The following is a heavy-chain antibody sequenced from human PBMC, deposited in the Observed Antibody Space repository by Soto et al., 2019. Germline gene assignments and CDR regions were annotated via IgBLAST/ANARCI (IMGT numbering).Heavy chain of an antibody. CDR3: ARAERITIFGVVTSNWFDP. D-gene: IGHD3-3*01. J-gene: IGHJ5*02. CDR1: SGSISSSNW. V-gene: IGHV4-4*02. CDR2: IYHSGST. Sequence: ETLSLTCAVSSGSISSSNWWSWVRQPPGKGLEWIGEIYHSGSTNYNPSLKSRVTISVDKSKNQFSLKLSSVTAADTAVYYCARAERITIFGVVTSNWFDPWGQGTLVTVSS.